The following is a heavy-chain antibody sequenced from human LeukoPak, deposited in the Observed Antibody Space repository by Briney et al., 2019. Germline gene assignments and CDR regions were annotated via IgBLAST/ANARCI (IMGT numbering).Heavy chain of an antibody. CDR1: GGSISSSNW. Sequence: PSETLSLTCAVSGGSISSSNWWSWVRQPPGKGLEWIGEIYHSGSTNYNPSLKSRVTISVDKSKNQSSLKLSSVTAADTAVYYCARDGIQLDYYYGMDVWGKGTTVTVSS. V-gene: IGHV4-4*02. CDR3: ARDGIQLDYYYGMDV. J-gene: IGHJ6*04. CDR2: IYHSGST. D-gene: IGHD5-18*01.